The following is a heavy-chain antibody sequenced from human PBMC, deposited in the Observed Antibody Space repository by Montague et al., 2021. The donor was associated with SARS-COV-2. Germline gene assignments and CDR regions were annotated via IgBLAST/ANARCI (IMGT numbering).Heavy chain of an antibody. V-gene: IGHV4-59*01. CDR3: AREYRIELWQTNWYFGL. Sequence: SETLSLTCSVSGGSISGYYWSWIRQPPGKGLEWIGYIYHSGNTKYNPSLKSRVSISVDTPKNQFSLRLSSVTAADTAVYYCAREYRIELWQTNWYFGLGGRGTRVTVS. J-gene: IGHJ2*01. CDR1: GGSISGYY. CDR2: IYHSGNT. D-gene: IGHD5-18*01.